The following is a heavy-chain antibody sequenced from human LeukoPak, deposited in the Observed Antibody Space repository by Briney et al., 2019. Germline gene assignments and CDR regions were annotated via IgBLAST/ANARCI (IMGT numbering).Heavy chain of an antibody. J-gene: IGHJ4*02. CDR2: INDDGSTT. D-gene: IGHD2-21*02. CDR3: ARDVIGGDTLDS. Sequence: GGSLRLSCAASGFTFKLYWMHWVRQAPGKGPVWVSRINDDGSTTTYADSVKGRFTISRDDAKNMLFLQMNSLRAEDTAVYYCARDVIGGDTLDSWGQGTLVTVSS. CDR1: GFTFKLYW. V-gene: IGHV3-74*01.